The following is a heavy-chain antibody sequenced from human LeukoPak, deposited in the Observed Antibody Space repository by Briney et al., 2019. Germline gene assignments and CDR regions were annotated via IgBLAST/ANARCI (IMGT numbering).Heavy chain of an antibody. CDR3: ARDQGWTATTFFDY. CDR2: IIPIFGTA. Sequence: GASVKVSCKASGGTFSSYAISWVRQAPGQGLEWMGGIIPIFGTANYAQKFQGRVTITADESTSTAYMELSSLRSEDTAVYYCARDQGWTATTFFDYWGQGTLVTVSS. CDR1: GGTFSSYA. J-gene: IGHJ4*02. V-gene: IGHV1-69*13. D-gene: IGHD5-24*01.